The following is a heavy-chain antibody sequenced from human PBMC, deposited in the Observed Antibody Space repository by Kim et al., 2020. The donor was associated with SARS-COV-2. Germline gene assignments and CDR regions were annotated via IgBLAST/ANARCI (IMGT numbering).Heavy chain of an antibody. CDR3: ARHHTYYYDGTGYYDLSNYCYGMDV. CDR1: GGSIRSSSHY. V-gene: IGHV4-39*01. CDR2: IYYTGSS. Sequence: SETLSLTCTVSGGSIRSSSHYWGWICQPPGKGLQWIGSIYYTGSSYYNPSLKSRVTISVDTSKIQFALKLSPVTDADTAVYYCARHHTYYYDGTGYYDLSNYCYGMDVWGQGTTVTVAS. D-gene: IGHD3-22*01. J-gene: IGHJ6*02.